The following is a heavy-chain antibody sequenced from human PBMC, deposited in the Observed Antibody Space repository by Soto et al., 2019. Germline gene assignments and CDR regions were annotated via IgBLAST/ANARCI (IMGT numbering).Heavy chain of an antibody. CDR1: GFTFSSYA. CDR2: ISGSGGST. Sequence: EVQLLESGGGLVQPGGSLRLSCAASGFTFSSYAMSWVRQAPGKGREWVSGISGSGGSTYYADSVKGRFTIPRDNSKKTLQQQMISLSAEDTVVYYCAKDIGCSGYDSHGMYVWGPGTPVTGSS. CDR3: AKDIGCSGYDSHGMYV. J-gene: IGHJ6*02. V-gene: IGHV3-23*01. D-gene: IGHD5-12*01.